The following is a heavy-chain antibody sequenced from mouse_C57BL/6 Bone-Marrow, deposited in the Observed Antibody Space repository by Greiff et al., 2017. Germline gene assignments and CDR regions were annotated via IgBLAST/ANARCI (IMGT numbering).Heavy chain of an antibody. CDR2: ILPGSGST. V-gene: IGHV1-9*01. Sequence: QVQLQQSGAELMKPGASVKLSCKATGYTFTGYWIEWVKQRPGHGLEWIGEILPGSGSTNYNEKFKGKATFTADTSASTAYMELSSLTNEDSAVYYCTRNRYYGIDYWGQGTTLTVSS. D-gene: IGHD1-1*01. J-gene: IGHJ2*01. CDR3: TRNRYYGIDY. CDR1: GYTFTGYW.